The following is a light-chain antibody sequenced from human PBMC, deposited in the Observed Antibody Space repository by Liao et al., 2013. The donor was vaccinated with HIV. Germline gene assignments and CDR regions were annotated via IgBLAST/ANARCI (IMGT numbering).Light chain of an antibody. CDR3: QVWDSNSDHPYV. CDR2: HDT. Sequence: SYELTQPPSLSVAPGKTARMTCGGNSIGSKSVHWYQQKPGQAPVLVISHDTDRPSGIPARFSASNSGNTATLSISRVEAGDEADYYCQVWDSNSDHPYVFGTGTKVTVL. V-gene: IGLV3-21*01. J-gene: IGLJ1*01. CDR1: SIGSKS.